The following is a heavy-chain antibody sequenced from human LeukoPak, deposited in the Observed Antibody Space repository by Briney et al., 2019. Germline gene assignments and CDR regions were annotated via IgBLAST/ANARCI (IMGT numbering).Heavy chain of an antibody. CDR2: TNPNSGGT. CDR1: GYTFTGYY. V-gene: IGHV1-2*02. CDR3: ARESTYYDSTDYYQGDAFDI. J-gene: IGHJ3*02. D-gene: IGHD3-22*01. Sequence: ASVKVSCKASGYTFTGYYMHWVRQAPGQGLEWMGWTNPNSGGTNYAQKFQGRVTMTRETSISTAYMELSRLRSDDTAVYYCARESTYYDSTDYYQGDAFDIWGQGTMVTVSS.